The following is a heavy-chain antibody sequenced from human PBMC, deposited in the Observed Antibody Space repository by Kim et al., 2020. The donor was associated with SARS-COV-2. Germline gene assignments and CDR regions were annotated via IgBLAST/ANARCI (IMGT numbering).Heavy chain of an antibody. CDR3: SVGYFNTIGSVAIRSGGM. CDR1: GYTFTSYD. J-gene: IGHJ6*01. V-gene: IGHV1-8*01. Sequence: ASVKVSCKATGYTFTSYDINWVRQAPGQRFEWMGWMNPCSGNTDYSQKFQCRVTITRDTSVTTAYMELSGLRSEDTALYYCSVGYFNTIGSVAIRSGGM. D-gene: IGHD2-2*02. CDR2: MNPCSGNT.